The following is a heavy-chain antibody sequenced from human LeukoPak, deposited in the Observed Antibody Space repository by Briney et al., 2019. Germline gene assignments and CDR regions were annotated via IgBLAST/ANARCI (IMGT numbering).Heavy chain of an antibody. CDR2: INSDGLSS. J-gene: IGHJ6*02. Sequence: GGSLRLSCAASGFTFDSYWMHWVRQAPGKGLVWVSRINSDGLSSIYADSVKGRFTISRDNAKNTLYLQMNSLRAEDTAVYYCARDVTYRMDVWGQGTTVTVSS. CDR1: GFTFDSYW. V-gene: IGHV3-74*01. CDR3: ARDVTYRMDV. D-gene: IGHD2-21*02.